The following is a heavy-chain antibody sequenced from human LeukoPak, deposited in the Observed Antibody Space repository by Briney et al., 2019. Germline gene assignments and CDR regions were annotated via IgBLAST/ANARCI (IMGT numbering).Heavy chain of an antibody. CDR2: INHSGST. CDR1: GGSFSGYY. CDR3: ARKRRALYGMDV. J-gene: IGHJ6*02. D-gene: IGHD1-26*01. Sequence: ASETLSLTCAVYGGSFSGYYWSWIRQPPGKGLEWIGEINHSGSTNYNPSLKSRVTISVDTSKNQFSLKLSSVTAADTAVYYCARKRRALYGMDVWGQGTTVTVSS. V-gene: IGHV4-34*01.